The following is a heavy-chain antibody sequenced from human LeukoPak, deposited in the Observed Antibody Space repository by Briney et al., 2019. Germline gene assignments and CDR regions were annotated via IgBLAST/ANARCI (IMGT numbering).Heavy chain of an antibody. J-gene: IGHJ3*02. CDR3: ARDNGMAPQGGTDAFDI. CDR1: GGTFSSYA. Sequence: SVKVSCKASGGTFSSYAISWVRQALGQGLEWMGRIIPILGIANYAQKFQGRVTITADKSTSTAYMELSSLRSEDTAVYYCARDNGMAPQGGTDAFDIWGQGTMVTVSS. CDR2: IIPILGIA. D-gene: IGHD2-8*01. V-gene: IGHV1-69*04.